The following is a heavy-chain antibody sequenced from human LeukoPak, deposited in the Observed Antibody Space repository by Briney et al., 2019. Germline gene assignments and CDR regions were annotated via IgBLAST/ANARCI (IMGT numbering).Heavy chain of an antibody. D-gene: IGHD3-22*01. CDR1: GFTFSSYG. V-gene: IGHV3-30*18. CDR3: AKDTYYYDSSGYYLDY. CDR2: ISYDGSNK. Sequence: GGSLRLSCAASGFTFSSYGTHWVRQAPGKGLEWVAVISYDGSNKYYADSVKGRFTISRDNSKNTLYLQMNSLRAEDTAVYYCAKDTYYYDSSGYYLDYWGQGTLVTVSS. J-gene: IGHJ4*02.